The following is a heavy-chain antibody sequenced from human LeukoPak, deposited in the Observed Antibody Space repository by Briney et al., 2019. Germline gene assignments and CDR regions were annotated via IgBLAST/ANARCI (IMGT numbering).Heavy chain of an antibody. D-gene: IGHD5-12*01. V-gene: IGHV1-8*01. J-gene: IGHJ4*02. CDR2: MYPNSGNT. CDR3: ARPMATITPLEIRESCYEL. Sequence: ASVTVSSMASPYTFTSYDINWVRQAPGQGLGWMGWMYPNSGNTGYAQKLQGRVTKSRNSSISTAYMELSSLRSEDTAVDYCARPMATITPLEIRESCYELWGQGTLVTVSS. CDR1: PYTFTSYD.